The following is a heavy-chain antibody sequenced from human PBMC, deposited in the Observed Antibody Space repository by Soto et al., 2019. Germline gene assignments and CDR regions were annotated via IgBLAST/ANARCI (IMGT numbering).Heavy chain of an antibody. CDR1: GFTFSSYA. V-gene: IGHV3-23*01. J-gene: IGHJ4*02. CDR3: ARSMVYAIRLDY. D-gene: IGHD2-8*01. CDR2: ISGSGGST. Sequence: GGSLRLSCAASGFTFSSYAMSWVRQAPGKGLEWVSAISGSGGSTYYADSVKGRFTISRDNSKNTLYLQMNSLRAEDTAVYYCARSMVYAIRLDYWGQGTLVTVSS.